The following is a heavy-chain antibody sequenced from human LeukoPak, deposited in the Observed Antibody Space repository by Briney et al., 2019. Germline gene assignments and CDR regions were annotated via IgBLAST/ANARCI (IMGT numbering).Heavy chain of an antibody. J-gene: IGHJ6*02. CDR2: ISGSGGST. CDR1: GFTFSSYA. CDR3: AKDKYSSGLLDYYYGMDV. V-gene: IGHV3-23*01. D-gene: IGHD6-19*01. Sequence: GGSLRLSCAASGFTFSSYAMSWVRQAPGKGLEWVSAISGSGGSTYYADSVKGRFTISRDNSKNTLYLQMNSLRAEDTAVYYCAKDKYSSGLLDYYYGMDVWGQGTTVTVSS.